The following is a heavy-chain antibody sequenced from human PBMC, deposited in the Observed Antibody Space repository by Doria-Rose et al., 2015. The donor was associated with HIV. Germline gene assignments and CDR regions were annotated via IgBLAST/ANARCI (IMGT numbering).Heavy chain of an antibody. D-gene: IGHD6-13*01. CDR3: ARIKSSRWYHKYYFDF. Sequence: SGPVLVKPTETLTLTCTVSGVSLSSPGMGVSWIRQPPGKDLEWLGNIFSDDERSYTTSLESRLTISRGTSKSQVVLTMTDMDPVDTATYYCARIKSSRWYHKYYFDFWGQGTLVIVSA. J-gene: IGHJ4*02. CDR2: IFSDDER. CDR1: GVSLSSPGMG. V-gene: IGHV2-26*01.